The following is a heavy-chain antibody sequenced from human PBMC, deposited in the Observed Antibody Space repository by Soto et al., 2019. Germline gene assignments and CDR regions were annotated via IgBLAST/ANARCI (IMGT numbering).Heavy chain of an antibody. J-gene: IGHJ4*02. CDR1: GFTFSSYS. CDR3: ARADQEDYGDLLDY. CDR2: ISSSSSTI. V-gene: IGHV3-48*01. Sequence: GGSLRLSCAASGFTFSSYSMNWVRQAPGKGLEWVSYISSSSSTIYYADSVKGRFTISRDNAKNSLYLQMNSLRAEDTAVYYCARADQEDYGDLLDYWGQGTLVTVSS. D-gene: IGHD4-17*01.